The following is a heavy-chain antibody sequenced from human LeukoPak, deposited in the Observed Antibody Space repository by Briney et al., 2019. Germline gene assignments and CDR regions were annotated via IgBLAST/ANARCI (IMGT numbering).Heavy chain of an antibody. D-gene: IGHD3-10*01. CDR2: INPNSGGT. V-gene: IGHV1-2*02. CDR1: AYTFTGYY. J-gene: IGHJ4*02. Sequence: ASVKVSCKASAYTFTGYYMHWVRQAPGQGLEWMGWINPNSGGTNYAQKFQGRGTMTRDTSIRTAYMELSRLRSDDTAVYYCARSHSYYGSGSYSVYWGQGTLVTVSS. CDR3: ARSHSYYGSGSYSVY.